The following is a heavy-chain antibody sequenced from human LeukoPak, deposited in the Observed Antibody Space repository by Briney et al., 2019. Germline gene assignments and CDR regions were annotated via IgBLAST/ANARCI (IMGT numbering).Heavy chain of an antibody. CDR2: ITGSSSYI. V-gene: IGHV3-21*01. CDR1: GFTFSDYT. Sequence: PGGSLRLSCAASGFTFSDYTMNWVRQAPGKGLEWVSSITGSSSYIFYADSVKGRFTISRDNAKNSLYLQMNSLRAEDTAVYYCAKVLPPHRVYGSGHAWFDYWGQGTLVTVSS. CDR3: AKVLPPHRVYGSGHAWFDY. J-gene: IGHJ4*02. D-gene: IGHD3-10*01.